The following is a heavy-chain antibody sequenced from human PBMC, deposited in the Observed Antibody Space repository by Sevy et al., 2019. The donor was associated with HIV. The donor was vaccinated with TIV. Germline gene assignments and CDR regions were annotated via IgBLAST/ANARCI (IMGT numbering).Heavy chain of an antibody. V-gene: IGHV1-69*13. CDR1: GGSFSFNG. D-gene: IGHD3-9*01. CDR3: ARGGPDDILTHYGMDV. Sequence: ASVKVSCKASGGSFSFNGISWVRQAPGQGLEWMAGIIPILGTTKYGQKFQDSVTITADESTSIVYMELTSLRSEDTAAYYCARGGPDDILTHYGMDVWGQWTTVTVSS. CDR2: IIPILGTT. J-gene: IGHJ6*02.